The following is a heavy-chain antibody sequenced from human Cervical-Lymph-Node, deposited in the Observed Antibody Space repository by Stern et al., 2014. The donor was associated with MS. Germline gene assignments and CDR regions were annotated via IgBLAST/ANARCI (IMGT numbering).Heavy chain of an antibody. J-gene: IGHJ4*02. Sequence: QVQLVESGGGLVKPGGSLRLSCAASGFTFSDHYMSWIRQAPGKGLQWVSYITSGGSTIDYADSVKGRFTISRDNAKNTLYLQMNSLRVEDTAVYYCARETNYGDNPRWSHYYFDSWGQGTLVTVSS. CDR2: ITSGGSTI. CDR1: GFTFSDHY. CDR3: ARETNYGDNPRWSHYYFDS. D-gene: IGHD2-21*02. V-gene: IGHV3-11*01.